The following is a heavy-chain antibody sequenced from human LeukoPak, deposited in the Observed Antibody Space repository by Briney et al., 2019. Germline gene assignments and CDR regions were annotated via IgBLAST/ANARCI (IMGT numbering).Heavy chain of an antibody. V-gene: IGHV4-34*01. CDR1: GGSFSGYY. Sequence: PSETLSLTRSVYGGSFSGYYWSWLRQPPGKGLEWIGEINHSGSTNYNPSLKSRVTISVDTSKNQFSLKLSSVTAADTAVYYCARGRGITIFGVVISPNFDYWGQGTLVTVSS. CDR3: ARGRGITIFGVVISPNFDY. D-gene: IGHD3-3*01. CDR2: INHSGST. J-gene: IGHJ4*02.